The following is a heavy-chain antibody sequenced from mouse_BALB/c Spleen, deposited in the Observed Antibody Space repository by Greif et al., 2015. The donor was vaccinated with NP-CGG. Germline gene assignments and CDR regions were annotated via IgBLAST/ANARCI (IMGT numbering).Heavy chain of an antibody. CDR2: ISDGGSYT. Sequence: DVMLVESGGGLVKPGGSLKLSYAASGFTFSDYYMYWVRQTPEKRLEWVATISDGGSYTYYPDSVKGRFTISRDNAKNNLYLQMSSLKSEDTAMYYCASMDYWGQGTSVTVSS. J-gene: IGHJ4*01. CDR3: ASMDY. CDR1: GFTFSDYY. V-gene: IGHV5-4*02.